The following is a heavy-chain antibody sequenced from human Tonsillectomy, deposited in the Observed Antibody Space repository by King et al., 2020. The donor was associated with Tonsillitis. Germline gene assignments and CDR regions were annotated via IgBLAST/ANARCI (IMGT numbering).Heavy chain of an antibody. V-gene: IGHV3-66*01. CDR3: ARDGGYCSSTSCRPDY. D-gene: IGHD2-2*01. CDR1: GFTVSSNY. Sequence: VQLVESGGGLVQPGGSLRLSCAASGFTVSSNYMSWVRQAPGKGLEWVSVIYSGGSTYYADSVKGRFTISRDNSKNTLYLQMNSLRAEDTAVYYCARDGGYCSSTSCRPDYWGQGTLVTVSS. J-gene: IGHJ4*02. CDR2: IYSGGST.